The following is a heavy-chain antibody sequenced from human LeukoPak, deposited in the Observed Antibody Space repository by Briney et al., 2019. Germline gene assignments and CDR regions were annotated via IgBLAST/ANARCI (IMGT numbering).Heavy chain of an antibody. D-gene: IGHD5-18*01. CDR1: GYTLTELS. V-gene: IGHV1-24*01. Sequence: ASVKVSCKVSGYTLTELSMHWVRQAPGKGLERMGGFDPEDGETIYAQKFQGRVTMTEDTSTDTAYMELSSLRSEDTAVYYCATGGLVGYSYGSDYFDYWGQGTLVTVSS. CDR3: ATGGLVGYSYGSDYFDY. J-gene: IGHJ4*02. CDR2: FDPEDGET.